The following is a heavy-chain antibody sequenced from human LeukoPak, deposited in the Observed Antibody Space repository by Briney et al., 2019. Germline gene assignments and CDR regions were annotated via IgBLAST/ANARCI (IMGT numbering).Heavy chain of an antibody. D-gene: IGHD3-3*01. CDR1: GGSISSYY. Sequence: SETLSLTCTVSGGSISSYYWSWIRQPPGKGLEWIGYIYYSGSTNYNPSLKSRVTISVDTSKNQFSLKLSSVTAADTAVYYCARHILRFLEWSNAFDIWGQGTMVTVSS. CDR2: IYYSGST. V-gene: IGHV4-59*08. CDR3: ARHILRFLEWSNAFDI. J-gene: IGHJ3*02.